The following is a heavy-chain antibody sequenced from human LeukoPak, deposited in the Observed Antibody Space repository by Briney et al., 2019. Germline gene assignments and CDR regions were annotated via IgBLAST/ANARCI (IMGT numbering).Heavy chain of an antibody. D-gene: IGHD1-14*01. CDR3: ARGPQRTIDY. CDR1: GGSISSSSYY. J-gene: IGHJ4*02. CDR2: IYYSGST. Sequence: PSETLSLTCTVSGGSISSSSYYWGWIRQPPGKGLEWIGSIYYSGSTYYNPSLKSRVTISVDTSKNQFSLKLSSVTAADTAVYYCARGPQRTIDYWGQGTLVTVSS. V-gene: IGHV4-39*07.